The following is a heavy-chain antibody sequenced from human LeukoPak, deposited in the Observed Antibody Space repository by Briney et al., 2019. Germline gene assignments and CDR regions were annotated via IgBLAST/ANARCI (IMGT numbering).Heavy chain of an antibody. J-gene: IGHJ4*02. V-gene: IGHV3-74*01. CDR2: INSDGIST. CDR1: GFPFSSYW. D-gene: IGHD1-26*01. CDR3: ARSMNSGSYPDY. Sequence: GGALRLSCAASGFPFSSYWMHWVRQAPGKGLVWVSRINSDGISTSYSDSVKGRFTISRDNAKNTLYLQMNSLRAEDTAVYYCARSMNSGSYPDYWGQGTLVTVSS.